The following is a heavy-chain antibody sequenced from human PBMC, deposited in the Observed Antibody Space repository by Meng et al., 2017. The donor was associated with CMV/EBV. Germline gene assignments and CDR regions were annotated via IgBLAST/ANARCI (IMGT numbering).Heavy chain of an antibody. CDR2: IYPGDSDT. J-gene: IGHJ6*02. V-gene: IGHV5-51*01. CDR1: GYSFTSYW. CDR3: SRHVVKDGYYYYYGMDV. D-gene: IGHD5-24*01. Sequence: GESLKISCKGSGYSFTSYWIGWVRQMPGKGLEWMGIIYPGDSDTRYSPSFQGQVTLSADKSISTAYLQWSSLKASDTAMYYCSRHVVKDGYYYYYGMDVWGQGTTVTVSS.